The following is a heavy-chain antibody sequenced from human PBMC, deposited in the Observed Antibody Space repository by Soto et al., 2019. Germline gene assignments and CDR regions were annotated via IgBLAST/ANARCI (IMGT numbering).Heavy chain of an antibody. CDR1: GYSFTSYW. V-gene: IGHV5-51*01. CDR3: ARNGLITIFGVVNYYYYGMDV. Sequence: GESLKISCKGSGYSFTSYWIGWVRQMPGKGLEWMGIIYPGDSDTRYSPSFQGQVTISADKSISTAYLQWSSLKASDTAMYYCARNGLITIFGVVNYYYYGMDVWGQGTTVTVSS. CDR2: IYPGDSDT. D-gene: IGHD3-3*01. J-gene: IGHJ6*02.